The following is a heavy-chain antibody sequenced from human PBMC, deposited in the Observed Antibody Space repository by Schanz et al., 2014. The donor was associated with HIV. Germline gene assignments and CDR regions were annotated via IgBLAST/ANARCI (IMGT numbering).Heavy chain of an antibody. CDR3: AKDRITGTTGVPYYYYGMDV. D-gene: IGHD1-7*01. CDR2: ISYDGSNK. Sequence: QVQLVESGGGVVQPGRSLRLSCAASGFTFSSYGMHWVRQAPGKGLEWVAVISYDGSNKYYADSVKGRFTISRDNSKNALYLQMNSLRAEDTAVYYCAKDRITGTTGVPYYYYGMDVWGQGTTVTVS. CDR1: GFTFSSYG. J-gene: IGHJ6*02. V-gene: IGHV3-30*18.